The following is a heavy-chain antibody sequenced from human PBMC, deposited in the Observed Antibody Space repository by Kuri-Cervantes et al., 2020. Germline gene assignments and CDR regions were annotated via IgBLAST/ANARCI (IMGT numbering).Heavy chain of an antibody. CDR2: ISYDGSNK. J-gene: IGHJ2*01. D-gene: IGHD2-21*02. Sequence: GESLKISCAASGFTFSSYAMHWVRQAPGKGLEWVAVISYDGSNKYYADSVKGRFTISRDNSKNTLYLRMNSLRAEDTAVYYCARDGGDWGLGTYWYFDLWGRGTLVTVSS. V-gene: IGHV3-30-3*01. CDR3: ARDGGDWGLGTYWYFDL. CDR1: GFTFSSYA.